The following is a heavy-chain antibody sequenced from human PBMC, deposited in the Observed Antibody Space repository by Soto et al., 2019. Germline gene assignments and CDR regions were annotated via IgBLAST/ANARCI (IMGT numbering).Heavy chain of an antibody. CDR3: ARGPPPYSSSPYAFDI. J-gene: IGHJ3*02. V-gene: IGHV1-3*01. D-gene: IGHD6-13*01. CDR1: GYTFTSYA. CDR2: INAGNGNT. Sequence: ASVKVSCKASGYTFTSYAMHWVRQAPGQRLEWMGRINAGNGNTKYSQKFQGRVTITRDTSASTAYMELSSLRSEDTAVYYCARGPPPYSSSPYAFDIWGQGTMVTVSS.